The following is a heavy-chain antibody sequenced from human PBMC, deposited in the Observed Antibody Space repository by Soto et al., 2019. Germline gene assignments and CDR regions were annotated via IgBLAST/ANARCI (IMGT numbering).Heavy chain of an antibody. CDR3: AKAYSSGCYITDAFDI. CDR1: GFTFDDYA. D-gene: IGHD6-25*01. Sequence: EVQLVESGGGLVQPGRSLRLSCAASGFTFDDYAMHWVRQAPGKGLEWVSGISWNSGSIGYADSVKGRFTISRDNAKNSLYLQMNSLRAEDTALYYCAKAYSSGCYITDAFDIWGQGTMVTVSS. CDR2: ISWNSGSI. V-gene: IGHV3-9*01. J-gene: IGHJ3*02.